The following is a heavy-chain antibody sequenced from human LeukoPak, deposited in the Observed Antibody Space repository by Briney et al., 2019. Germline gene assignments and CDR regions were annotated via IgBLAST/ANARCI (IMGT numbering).Heavy chain of an antibody. D-gene: IGHD4-17*01. J-gene: IGHJ4*02. CDR3: ARAYGAWRYFDF. Sequence: GGSLRLSCAASGFSFSSYAMSWVRQAPGKGLEWVSFIYSGGATYYADSVKGRFTISRDNSKNTLYLQMNSLRAEDTAVYYCARAYGAWRYFDFWGQGTLVTVSS. CDR1: GFSFSSYA. V-gene: IGHV3-53*01. CDR2: IYSGGAT.